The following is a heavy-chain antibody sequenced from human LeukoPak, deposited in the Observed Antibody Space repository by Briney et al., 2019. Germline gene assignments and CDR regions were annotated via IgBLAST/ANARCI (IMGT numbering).Heavy chain of an antibody. CDR2: INPNSGGT. J-gene: IGHJ6*02. CDR3: ARFAACSSTSCYGGAYYYYYGMDV. CDR1: GYTFTGYY. Sequence: ASVKVSCKASGYTFTGYYMHWVRQAPGQGLEWMGWINPNSGGTNYAQKFQGRVTMTRDTSISTAYMELSRLRSDDTAVYYCARFAACSSTSCYGGAYYYYYGMDVWGQGTTVTVSS. D-gene: IGHD2-2*01. V-gene: IGHV1-2*02.